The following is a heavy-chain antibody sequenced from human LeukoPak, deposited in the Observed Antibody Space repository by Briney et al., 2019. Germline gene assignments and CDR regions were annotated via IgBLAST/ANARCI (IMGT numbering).Heavy chain of an antibody. D-gene: IGHD6-19*01. Sequence: GGSLRLSCAATGFTFSRYWMAWVRQAPGKGLEWVANIRGDAGDKGYADSVKGRFNISRDNGKNSLYLQMNSLTDEDTAVYYCARDVAGALDFWGQGTLLIVSS. J-gene: IGHJ4*02. V-gene: IGHV3-7*01. CDR2: IRGDAGDK. CDR1: GFTFSRYW. CDR3: ARDVAGALDF.